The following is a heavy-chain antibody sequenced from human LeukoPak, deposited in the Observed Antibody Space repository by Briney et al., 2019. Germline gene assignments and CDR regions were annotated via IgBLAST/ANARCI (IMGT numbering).Heavy chain of an antibody. D-gene: IGHD3-10*01. Sequence: GGSLRLSCAASGFTFSSYGMHWVRQAPGKGLDWVAVIWYDGSNKYYADSVKGRFTISRDNSKNTLYLQMNSLRAEDTAVYYCATLGYGSGSYYNDLDYWGQGTLVTVSS. V-gene: IGHV3-33*08. J-gene: IGHJ4*02. CDR3: ATLGYGSGSYYNDLDY. CDR2: IWYDGSNK. CDR1: GFTFSSYG.